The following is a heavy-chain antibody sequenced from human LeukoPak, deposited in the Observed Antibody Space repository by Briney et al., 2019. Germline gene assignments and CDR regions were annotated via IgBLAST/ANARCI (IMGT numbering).Heavy chain of an antibody. CDR2: ISSSGGTV. J-gene: IGHJ3*02. CDR3: ARGVPYYYDRSGYYDKAFDI. Sequence: AGGSLRLSCAASGFTFSSYEMHWVRQAPGKGPEWVSYISSSGGTVYYGDSVKGRFTISRDNAKNSLYLQMNSLRVEDTAVYYCARGVPYYYDRSGYYDKAFDIWGQGTMVTVSS. V-gene: IGHV3-48*03. D-gene: IGHD3-22*01. CDR1: GFTFSSYE.